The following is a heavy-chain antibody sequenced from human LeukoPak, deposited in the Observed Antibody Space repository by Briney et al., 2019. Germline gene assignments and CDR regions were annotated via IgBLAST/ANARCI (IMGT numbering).Heavy chain of an antibody. D-gene: IGHD5-24*01. CDR3: AGHLVEMVTTFSSYYFYYYMDV. J-gene: IGHJ6*03. CDR1: GYSFTSYW. V-gene: IGHV5-51*01. CDR2: IYPGDSDT. Sequence: GESLKISCKGSGYSFTSYWIAWVRQMPGKGLEWMGIIYPGDSDTRYSPSFQGQVTISADKSTSAAYLQWSSLKASDTAIYYCAGHLVEMVTTFSSYYFYYYMDVWGKGTTVTISS.